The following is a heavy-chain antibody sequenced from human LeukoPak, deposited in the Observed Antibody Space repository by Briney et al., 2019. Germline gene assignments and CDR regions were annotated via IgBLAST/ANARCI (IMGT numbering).Heavy chain of an antibody. Sequence: GGSLRLSCAASGFTFSSYSMNWVRQAPGKGLEWVSSISSRSSYIYYADSVKGRFTISRDNAKNSLYLQMNSLRAEDTAVYYCARESPGYSYGGLDFDYWGQGTLVTVSS. CDR1: GFTFSSYS. V-gene: IGHV3-21*01. J-gene: IGHJ4*02. D-gene: IGHD5-18*01. CDR3: ARESPGYSYGGLDFDY. CDR2: ISSRSSYI.